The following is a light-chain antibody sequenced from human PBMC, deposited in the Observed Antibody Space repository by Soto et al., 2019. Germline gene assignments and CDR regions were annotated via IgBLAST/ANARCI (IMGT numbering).Light chain of an antibody. CDR2: PAS. J-gene: IGKJ4*01. V-gene: IGKV1-27*01. CDR1: QGISNY. CDR3: QNYNSAPLT. Sequence: DIQMTQSPSSLPASVGDRVTITCRASQGISNYLAWYQQKPGKVPKLLIYPASTLQSGVPSRFSGSGSGTESTLTISSLQPEDVETYYCQNYNSAPLTFGGGTKVDIK.